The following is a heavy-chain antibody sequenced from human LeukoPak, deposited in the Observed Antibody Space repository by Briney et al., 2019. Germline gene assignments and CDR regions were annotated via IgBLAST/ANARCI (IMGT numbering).Heavy chain of an antibody. CDR3: ARDRVYSYGYLRARGNFDY. CDR1: GGSFSGYY. J-gene: IGHJ4*02. Sequence: PSETLSLTCAVYGGSFSGYYWSWIRQPPGKGLEWIGEINHSGSTNYNPSLKSRVTISVDTSKNQFSLKLSSVTAADMAVYYCARDRVYSYGYLRARGNFDYWGQGTLVTVSS. D-gene: IGHD5-18*01. V-gene: IGHV4-34*01. CDR2: INHSGST.